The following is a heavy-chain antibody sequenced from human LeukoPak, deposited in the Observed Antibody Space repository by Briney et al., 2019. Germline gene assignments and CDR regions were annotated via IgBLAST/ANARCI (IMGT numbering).Heavy chain of an antibody. D-gene: IGHD6-13*01. J-gene: IGHJ3*02. V-gene: IGHV4-34*01. CDR1: GRSFSGYC. CDR2: INHSGST. Sequence: SETLSLTCAVYGRSFSGYCWSRIRQPPGKGLEWIGEINHSGSTNYNPSLKSRVTISVDTSKNQFSLKLSSVTAADTAVYYCARGGHSSSWYRDAFDIWGQGTMVTVSS. CDR3: ARGGHSSSWYRDAFDI.